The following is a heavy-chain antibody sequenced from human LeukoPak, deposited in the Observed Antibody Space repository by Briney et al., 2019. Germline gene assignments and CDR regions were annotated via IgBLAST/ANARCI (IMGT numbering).Heavy chain of an antibody. Sequence: QPGGSLRLSCAASGFTFDDYAMHWVRQAPGKGLEWVSGISWNSGSIGYADSVKGRFTVSRDNAKNSMFLQMNSLRAKDTAVYYCARERRLRETDSWGQGTLVTVSS. V-gene: IGHV3-9*01. CDR2: ISWNSGSI. D-gene: IGHD4-17*01. CDR3: ARERRLRETDS. CDR1: GFTFDDYA. J-gene: IGHJ4*02.